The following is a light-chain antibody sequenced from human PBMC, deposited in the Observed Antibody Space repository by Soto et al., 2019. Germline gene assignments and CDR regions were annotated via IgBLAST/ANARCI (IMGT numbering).Light chain of an antibody. CDR2: AAS. CDR3: QLYGSSPRK. J-gene: IGKJ1*01. CDR1: QSVSSSY. Sequence: EIVLTQSPGTLSLSPGERATLSCRASQSVSSSYLAWYQQKPGQAPRLLIYAASSRATGIPDRFSGRGSGTDFTLTSSRREPEDFAVYYCQLYGSSPRKLGQGTKVEIK. V-gene: IGKV3-20*01.